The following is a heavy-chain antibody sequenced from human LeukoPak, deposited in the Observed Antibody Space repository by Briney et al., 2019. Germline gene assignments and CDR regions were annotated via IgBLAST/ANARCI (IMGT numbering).Heavy chain of an antibody. V-gene: IGHV1-46*01. CDR1: GYTFTSYY. J-gene: IGHJ5*02. D-gene: IGHD6-19*01. Sequence: GASVTVSFTASGYTFTSYYMHWVRQAPGQGLEWMGIINPSGGSTSYAQKFQGRVTMTRDTSTSTVYMELSSLRSEDTAVYYCARAPIAVALRSWFDLWGQGTLVTVSS. CDR3: ARAPIAVALRSWFDL. CDR2: INPSGGST.